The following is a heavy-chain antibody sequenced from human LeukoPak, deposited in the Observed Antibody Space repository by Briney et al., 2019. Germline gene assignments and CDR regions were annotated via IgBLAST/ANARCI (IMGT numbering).Heavy chain of an antibody. CDR3: AKAAGAHSSSWGYFDY. J-gene: IGHJ4*02. Sequence: GRSLRLSCAASGFTFDDYAMQWVRQAPGKGLEWVSGISWNGGSIAYADSVKGRFTISRDNAKNSLYLQMNTLRAEDTALYYCAKAAGAHSSSWGYFDYWGQGTLLTVSS. D-gene: IGHD6-13*01. V-gene: IGHV3-9*01. CDR1: GFTFDDYA. CDR2: ISWNGGSI.